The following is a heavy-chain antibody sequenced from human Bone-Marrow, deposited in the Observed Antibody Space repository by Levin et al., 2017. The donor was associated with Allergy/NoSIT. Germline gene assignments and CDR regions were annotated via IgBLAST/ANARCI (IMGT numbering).Heavy chain of an antibody. CDR1: GFTFSSYG. CDR3: AKGDARPTADYYYYYGMDV. Sequence: PGGSLRLSCAASGFTFSSYGMHWVRQAPGKGLEWVAVISYDGSNKYYADSVKGRFTISRDNSKNTLYLQMNSLRAEDTAVYYCAKGDARPTADYYYYYGMDVWGQGTTVTVSS. J-gene: IGHJ6*02. V-gene: IGHV3-30*18. CDR2: ISYDGSNK.